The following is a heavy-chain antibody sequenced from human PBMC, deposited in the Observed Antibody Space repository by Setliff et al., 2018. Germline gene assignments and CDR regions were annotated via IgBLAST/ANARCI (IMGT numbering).Heavy chain of an antibody. CDR3: ATDGPVLNGDYIS. J-gene: IGHJ5*02. CDR2: IYQNGIT. Sequence: PSETLSLTCSVSGASISTTYYYWDWIRQSPEKGLEWIGTIYQNGITYYNPSVKSRVTISVDKSKNQFSLSLRSVTAADTAAYYCATDGPVLNGDYISWGQGTLVTVSS. V-gene: IGHV4-39*07. CDR1: GASISTTYYY. D-gene: IGHD3-10*01.